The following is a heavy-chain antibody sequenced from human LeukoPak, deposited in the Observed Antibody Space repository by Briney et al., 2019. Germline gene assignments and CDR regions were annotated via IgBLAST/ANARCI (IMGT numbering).Heavy chain of an antibody. Sequence: SETLSLTCAVSRGSITGDYWRWNGQPPGNGVEWMGGFYYCWSTKYNTSLRSRVTISVDTSKRQFTLKLRSVTAGDPAVYYCAREFGEYCSGGSCQRDYYYGIDLWGQGTTVTVSS. D-gene: IGHD2-15*01. CDR2: FYYCWST. CDR3: AREFGEYCSGGSCQRDYYYGIDL. J-gene: IGHJ6*02. V-gene: IGHV4-59*01. CDR1: RGSITGDY.